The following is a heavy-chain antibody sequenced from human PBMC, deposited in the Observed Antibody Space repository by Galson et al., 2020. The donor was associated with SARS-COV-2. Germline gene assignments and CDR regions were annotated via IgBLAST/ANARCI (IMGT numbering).Heavy chain of an antibody. V-gene: IGHV3-30*01. Sequence: GGSLRLSCTASGFTFSAYSIHWVRQAPGKGLEWVALISYDGSNEYYADSVKGRFTISRDNSKNTLYLQMNSLRAEDTAVYHCARWPIQVHGAPFAYYFDYWGQGTLVTVSS. CDR2: ISYDGSNE. J-gene: IGHJ4*02. CDR1: GFTFSAYS. CDR3: ARWPIQVHGAPFAYYFDY. D-gene: IGHD2-8*01.